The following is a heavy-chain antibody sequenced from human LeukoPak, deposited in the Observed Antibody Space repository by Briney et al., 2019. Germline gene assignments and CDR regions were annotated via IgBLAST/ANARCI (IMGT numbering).Heavy chain of an antibody. Sequence: GGSLRLSCAASGFTFSSYAMSWARQAPGKGLEWVSVFYVGGATYYAVSVKGRFTISRDNSENTLYLQMKSLRAEDTAVYYCARGDGYNFFDYWGQGALVADSS. CDR3: ARGDGYNFFDY. J-gene: IGHJ4*02. CDR2: FYVGGAT. D-gene: IGHD5-24*01. V-gene: IGHV3-23*03. CDR1: GFTFSSYA.